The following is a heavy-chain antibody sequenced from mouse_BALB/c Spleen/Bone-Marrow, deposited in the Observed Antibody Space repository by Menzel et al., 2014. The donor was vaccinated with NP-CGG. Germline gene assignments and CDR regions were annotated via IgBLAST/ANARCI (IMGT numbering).Heavy chain of an antibody. D-gene: IGHD1-2*01. CDR3: TRLHYYGYSAY. CDR2: INPDSSTI. Sequence: DVMLVESGGGLVQPGGSLKLSCAASGFDFSRFWMSWVRQAPGKGLEWIGAINPDSSTINYTPSLKDKFIISRVNAKNTLYLQKSKVRSEDTALYYCTRLHYYGYSAYWVQGTPVTVST. V-gene: IGHV4-1*02. CDR1: GFDFSRFW. J-gene: IGHJ3*01.